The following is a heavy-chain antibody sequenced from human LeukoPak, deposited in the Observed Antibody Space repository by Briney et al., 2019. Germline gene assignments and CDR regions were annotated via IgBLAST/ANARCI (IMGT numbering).Heavy chain of an antibody. J-gene: IGHJ6*02. CDR1: GYTFTSYA. D-gene: IGHD4-17*01. Sequence: ASVKVSCKASGYTFTSYAMHWVRQAPGQGLEWMGWINAGNGNTKYSQKFQGRVTITRDTSASTAYMELSSLRSEDTAVYYCARDGDYGVYYYGMDVWGQGTTVTVSS. CDR2: INAGNGNT. CDR3: ARDGDYGVYYYGMDV. V-gene: IGHV1-3*01.